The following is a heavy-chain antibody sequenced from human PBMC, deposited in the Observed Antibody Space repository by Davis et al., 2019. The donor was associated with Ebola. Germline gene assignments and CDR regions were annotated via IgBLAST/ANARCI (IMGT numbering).Heavy chain of an antibody. CDR1: GFTFSDFW. Sequence: GGSLRLSCTASGFTFSDFWMSWVRQAPGKGLEWVANIKQDGRDTYYVDSVKGRFTISRDGTKNSLFLQMNSLRAEDTAVYYCVRGFHLNYGGNYYYYMDVWGKGTTVTVSS. CDR2: IKQDGRDT. V-gene: IGHV3-7*03. D-gene: IGHD3-16*01. J-gene: IGHJ6*03. CDR3: VRGFHLNYGGNYYYYMDV.